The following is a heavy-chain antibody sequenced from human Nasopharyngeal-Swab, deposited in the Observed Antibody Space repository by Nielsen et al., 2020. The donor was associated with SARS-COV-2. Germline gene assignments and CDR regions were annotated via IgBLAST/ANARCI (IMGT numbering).Heavy chain of an antibody. CDR2: IIPLFGTA. D-gene: IGHD3-9*01. V-gene: IGHV1-69*13. Sequence: SVKVSCKASGGTFTNYAISWVRQAPGQGLEWMGGIIPLFGTANYAQRFQGRVTITADESTSTAYMELSSLRSEDTAVYYCARYVDYDILTGYYYYGMDVWGQGTTVTVSS. CDR3: ARYVDYDILTGYYYYGMDV. J-gene: IGHJ6*02. CDR1: GGTFTNYA.